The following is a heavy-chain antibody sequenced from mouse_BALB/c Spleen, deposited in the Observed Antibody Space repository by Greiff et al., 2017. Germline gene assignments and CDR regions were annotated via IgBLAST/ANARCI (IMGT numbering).Heavy chain of an antibody. J-gene: IGHJ4*01. D-gene: IGHD2-1*01. CDR3: ARSPYGNYGAMDY. CDR2: IYPGDGDT. Sequence: VQLQQSGPELVKPGASVKISCKASGYAFSSSWMNWVKQRPGQGLEWIGRIYPGDGDTNYNGKFKGKATLTADKSSSTAYMQLSSLTSVDSAVYFCARSPYGNYGAMDYWGQGTSLTVSS. CDR1: GYAFSSSW. V-gene: IGHV1-82*01.